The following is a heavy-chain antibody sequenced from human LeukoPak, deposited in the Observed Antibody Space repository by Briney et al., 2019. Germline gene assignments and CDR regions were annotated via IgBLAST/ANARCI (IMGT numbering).Heavy chain of an antibody. J-gene: IGHJ4*02. CDR1: GFTFSSYA. D-gene: IGHD6-19*01. CDR2: ISSNGGST. Sequence: PGGSLRLSCVASGFTFSSYAMHWVRQAPGKGLEYVSAISSNGGSTYYANSVKGRFTISRNNSKNTLYLQMGSLRAEDMAVYYCVRIAVAGTGDYWGQGTLVTVSS. CDR3: VRIAVAGTGDY. V-gene: IGHV3-64*01.